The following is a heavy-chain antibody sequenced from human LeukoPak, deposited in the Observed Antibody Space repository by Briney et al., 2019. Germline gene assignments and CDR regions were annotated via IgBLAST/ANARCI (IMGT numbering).Heavy chain of an antibody. CDR3: ARGGSGYYLSPPRRAFDI. V-gene: IGHV4-59*01. Sequence: SETLSLTCTVSGGSISSYYWSWIRQPPGKGLEWIGYIYYSGSTNYNPSLKSRVTISVDTSKNQFSLKLSSVTAADTAVYYCARGGSGYYLSPPRRAFDIWGQGTMVTVSS. J-gene: IGHJ3*02. CDR1: GGSISSYY. CDR2: IYYSGST. D-gene: IGHD3-22*01.